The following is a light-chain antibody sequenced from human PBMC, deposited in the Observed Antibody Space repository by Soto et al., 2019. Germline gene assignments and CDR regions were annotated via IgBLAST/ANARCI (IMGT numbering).Light chain of an antibody. CDR1: QSVSSN. V-gene: IGKV3-20*01. J-gene: IGKJ5*01. CDR2: GAS. CDR3: QQYGSSPKIT. Sequence: EIVLTQSPGTLSLSPGERATLSCRASQSVSSNLAWYQQKPGQAPRLLIYGASTRATGIPARFSGSGSGTDFTLTISSLEPEDFAVYYCQQYGSSPKITFGQGTRLEIK.